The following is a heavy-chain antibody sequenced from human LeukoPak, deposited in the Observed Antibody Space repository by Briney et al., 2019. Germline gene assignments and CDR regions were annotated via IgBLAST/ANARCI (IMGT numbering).Heavy chain of an antibody. CDR2: IIPLFPTT. V-gene: IGHV1-69*05. D-gene: IGHD3-16*02. CDR1: GGAFNNYA. Sequence: SVKVSCKASGGAFNNYAISWVRQAPGQGLEWMGRIIPLFPTTHSAQKFQGRLTLTTDESTNTAHMELSSLRSEDTAVYYCASNKGIIPEVFHSWGQGTMVTVSS. J-gene: IGHJ3*02. CDR3: ASNKGIIPEVFHS.